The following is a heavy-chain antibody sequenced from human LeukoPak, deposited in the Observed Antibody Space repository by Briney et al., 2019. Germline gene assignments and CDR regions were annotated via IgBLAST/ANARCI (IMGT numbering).Heavy chain of an antibody. CDR2: IYTSGST. Sequence: PSETLSLTCTVSGGSISSYYWRWLRQPAGKGLEWIGRIYTSGSTNYNPSLKSRVTMSVDTSKNQFSLKLSSVTAADTAVYYCTRGGYYYDSSGGRDFQHWGQGTLVTVSS. V-gene: IGHV4-4*07. D-gene: IGHD3-22*01. J-gene: IGHJ1*01. CDR3: TRGGYYYDSSGGRDFQH. CDR1: GGSISSYY.